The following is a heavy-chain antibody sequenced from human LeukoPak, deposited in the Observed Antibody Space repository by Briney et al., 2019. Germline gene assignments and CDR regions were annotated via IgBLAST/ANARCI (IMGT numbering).Heavy chain of an antibody. J-gene: IGHJ6*02. CDR3: ARGRLQLWSFPLPYNHYAIDV. D-gene: IGHD5-18*01. V-gene: IGHV4-34*01. Sequence: PSETLSLTCAVSGESFSGYFWTWIRQPPGKGLGWIGESNHFGSTDYNPSLKSRVTISVDTSKKQFSLNVRSVTDADTAVYFCARGRLQLWSFPLPYNHYAIDVWGQGTTVTVSS. CDR2: SNHFGST. CDR1: GESFSGYF.